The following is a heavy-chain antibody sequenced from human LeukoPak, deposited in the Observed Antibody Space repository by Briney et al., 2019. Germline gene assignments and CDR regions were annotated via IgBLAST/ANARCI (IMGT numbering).Heavy chain of an antibody. J-gene: IGHJ5*02. V-gene: IGHV1-18*04. CDR3: ARPALPGIAAAGILDP. D-gene: IGHD6-13*01. CDR1: GYFFTGYF. Sequence: GASVKVSCKVSGYFFTGYFIHWVRQAPGQGLEWMGWISAYNGNTNYAQKLQGRVTMTTDTSTSTAYMELRSLRSDDTAVYYCARPALPGIAAAGILDPWGQGTLVTVSS. CDR2: ISAYNGNT.